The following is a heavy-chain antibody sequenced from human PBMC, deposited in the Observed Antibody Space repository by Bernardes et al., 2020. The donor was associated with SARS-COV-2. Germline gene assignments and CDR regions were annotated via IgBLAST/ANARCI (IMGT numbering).Heavy chain of an antibody. V-gene: IGHV1-2*02. CDR2: NNPNTGGP. CDR1: GYTFTDYL. J-gene: IGHJ4*02. Sequence: SVKVSCKASGYTFTDYLIHWVRQAPGQRLEWMGWNNPNTGGPNYVQKFQGRVTMTRDTSITTAYMELSWLGSDDTAIYYCARTRTTISTTGIPVDYWGQGTLVTVSS. CDR3: ARTRTTISTTGIPVDY. D-gene: IGHD2-21*02.